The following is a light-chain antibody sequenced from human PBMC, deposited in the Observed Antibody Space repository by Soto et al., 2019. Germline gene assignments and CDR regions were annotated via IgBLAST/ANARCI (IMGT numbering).Light chain of an antibody. Sequence: QPVLTQSSSASASLGSSVKLTCTLSSGHSSYIIAWHQQQPGKAPRYLMKLEGSGSYNKGSGVPDRFSGSSSGADRYLTISNLRLEDEADYYCETWDFNTRVFGGGTKLTVL. CDR3: ETWDFNTRV. V-gene: IGLV4-60*01. CDR2: LEGSGSY. CDR1: SGHSSYI. J-gene: IGLJ3*02.